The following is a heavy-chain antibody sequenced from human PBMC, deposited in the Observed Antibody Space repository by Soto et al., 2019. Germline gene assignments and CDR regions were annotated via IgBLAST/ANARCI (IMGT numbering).Heavy chain of an antibody. CDR2: ISSSSSYI. CDR3: ARDRMLGAAGVYYFDY. D-gene: IGHD6-6*01. V-gene: IGHV3-21*01. J-gene: IGHJ4*02. Sequence: GGSLRLSCAASGFTFSSYSMNWVRQAPGKGLEWVSSISSSSSYIYYADSVKGRFTISRDNAKNSLYLQMNSLRAEDTAVYYCARDRMLGAAGVYYFDYWGQGTLVTVSS. CDR1: GFTFSSYS.